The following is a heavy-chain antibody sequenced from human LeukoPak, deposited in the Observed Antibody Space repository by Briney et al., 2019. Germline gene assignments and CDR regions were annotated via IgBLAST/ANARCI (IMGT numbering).Heavy chain of an antibody. V-gene: IGHV4-59*01. CDR3: ASAVGNSYGQLDY. Sequence: PSETLSLTCTVSGGSISRYYWSWIRQPPGKGLEWIGHIYDSASTNYNPSLKSRVAISVDTSKNQFSLKLTSVTPAGTAVYFCASAVGNSYGQLDYWGQGTLVTVSS. J-gene: IGHJ4*02. D-gene: IGHD5-18*01. CDR1: GGSISRYY. CDR2: IYDSAST.